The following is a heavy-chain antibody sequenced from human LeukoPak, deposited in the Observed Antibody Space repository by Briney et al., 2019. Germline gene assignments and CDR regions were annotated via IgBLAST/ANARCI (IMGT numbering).Heavy chain of an antibody. V-gene: IGHV3-48*01. CDR1: GFTFSSYE. Sequence: GGSLRLSCAASGFTFSSYEMNWVRQAPGKGLEWVSYISSSSSTIYYADSVKGRFTISRDNAKNSLYLQMNSLRAEDTAVYYCARAVTTIDYYYYMDVWGKGTTVTVSS. D-gene: IGHD4-17*01. CDR2: ISSSSSTI. J-gene: IGHJ6*03. CDR3: ARAVTTIDYYYYMDV.